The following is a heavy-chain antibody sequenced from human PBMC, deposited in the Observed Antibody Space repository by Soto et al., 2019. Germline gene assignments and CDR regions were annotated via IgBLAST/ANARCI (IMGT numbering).Heavy chain of an antibody. Sequence: PSETLSLTCTVSGGSISSYYWSWIRQPPGKGLEWIGYIYYSGSTNYNPSLKSRVTISVDTSKNQFSLKLSSVTAADTAVYYCACGPLIEIGGVIVIDPYYFDYWGQGTLVTVSS. CDR1: GGSISSYY. D-gene: IGHD3-16*02. CDR3: ACGPLIEIGGVIVIDPYYFDY. J-gene: IGHJ4*02. V-gene: IGHV4-59*01. CDR2: IYYSGST.